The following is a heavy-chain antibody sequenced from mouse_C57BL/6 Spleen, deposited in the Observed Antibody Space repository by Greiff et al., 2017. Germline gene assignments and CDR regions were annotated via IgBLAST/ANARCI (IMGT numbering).Heavy chain of an antibody. CDR2: IDLNSGGT. D-gene: IGHD2-4*01. CDR1: GYTFTSYW. J-gene: IGHJ3*01. V-gene: IGHV1-72*01. CDR3: ARRGDIYYDYDGFAY. Sequence: VQLQQPGAELVKPGASVKLSCKASGYTFTSYWMHWVKQRPGRGLEWIGRIDLNSGGTKYPEKIKSKVTLTVDKPASTAYMQLSSLTSEDSAVYDCARRGDIYYDYDGFAYWGQGTLVTVSA.